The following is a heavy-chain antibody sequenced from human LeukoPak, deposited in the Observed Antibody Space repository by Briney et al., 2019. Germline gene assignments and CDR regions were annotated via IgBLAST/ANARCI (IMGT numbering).Heavy chain of an antibody. CDR1: GASISSGDYS. CDR3: ARGRAIYYYYYMDV. J-gene: IGHJ6*03. V-gene: IGHV4-30-2*01. CDR2: INHSGST. Sequence: PSETLSLTCTVSGASISSGDYSLNWIRQRPGKGLEWIGEINHSGSTNYNPSLKSRVTISVDTSKNQFSLKLSSVTAADTAVYYCARGRAIYYYYYMDVWGKGTTVTVSS.